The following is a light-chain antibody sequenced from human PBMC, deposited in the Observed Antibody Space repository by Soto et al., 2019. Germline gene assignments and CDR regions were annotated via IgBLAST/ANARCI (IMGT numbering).Light chain of an antibody. Sequence: EIVMTQSPATLSVSPGERATLSCRASQSVSTNLAWYQQKPGQAPRLLIYPASTRATGIPARFSGSGSGTDFTLTISRLEPEDFAVYYCQQYGSSGTFGQGTKVDIK. J-gene: IGKJ1*01. CDR2: PAS. CDR1: QSVSTN. V-gene: IGKV3D-15*01. CDR3: QQYGSSGT.